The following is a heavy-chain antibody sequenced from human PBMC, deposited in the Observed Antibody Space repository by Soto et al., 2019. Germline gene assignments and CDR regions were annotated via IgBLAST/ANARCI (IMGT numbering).Heavy chain of an antibody. D-gene: IGHD6-6*01. CDR3: AGQEYSSSRDTFDY. J-gene: IGHJ4*02. CDR1: GGSISSYY. Sequence: SETLSLTCTVSGGSISSYYWSWIRQPPGKGLEWIGYIYYRGSTNYNPSLKSRVTISVDTSKNQFSLKLSSVTAADTAVYYCAGQEYSSSRDTFDYWGQGTMVTVSS. CDR2: IYYRGST. V-gene: IGHV4-59*01.